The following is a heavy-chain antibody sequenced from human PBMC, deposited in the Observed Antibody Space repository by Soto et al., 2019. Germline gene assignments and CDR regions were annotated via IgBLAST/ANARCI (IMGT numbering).Heavy chain of an antibody. V-gene: IGHV3-53*01. Sequence: LRLSCATSGFTASPNYMTWVRQAPGKGLEWVAIFYSGARTYYRDSVKGRFTISRDRSKSTLFLQMNSLRAEDTAVYYCARDDTYCSGGSCYSGPLDYWGQGTLVTVSS. CDR1: GFTASPNY. J-gene: IGHJ4*02. CDR2: FYSGART. D-gene: IGHD2-15*01. CDR3: ARDDTYCSGGSCYSGPLDY.